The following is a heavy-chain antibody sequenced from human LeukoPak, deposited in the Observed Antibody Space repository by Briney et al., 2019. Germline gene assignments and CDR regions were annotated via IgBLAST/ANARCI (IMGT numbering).Heavy chain of an antibody. D-gene: IGHD3-10*01. CDR1: GGSFSAYY. J-gene: IGHJ4*02. Sequence: SETLSLTCAVYGGSFSAYYWNWIRQSPGKGLEWIGEINYGGSTKYNPSLKSQVTISVDTSKNQFSLNLSSVTAADTAVYYCVRHVAYYYGSGSYYNGLWYFDYWGQGTLVTVSS. CDR2: INYGGST. CDR3: VRHVAYYYGSGSYYNGLWYFDY. V-gene: IGHV4-34*01.